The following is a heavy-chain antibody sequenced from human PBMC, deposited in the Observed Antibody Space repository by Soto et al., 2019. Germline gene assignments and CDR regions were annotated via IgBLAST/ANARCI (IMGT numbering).Heavy chain of an antibody. CDR2: ISGSGGST. CDR3: ARVDYVWGSYRLDAFDI. J-gene: IGHJ3*02. V-gene: IGHV3-23*01. D-gene: IGHD3-16*02. CDR1: GFTFSSYA. Sequence: GGSLSLSCAASGFTFSSYAMSWVRQAPGKGLEWVSAISGSGGSTYYADSVKGRFTISRDNSKNTLYLQMNSLRAEDTAVYYCARVDYVWGSYRLDAFDIWGQGTMVTVSS.